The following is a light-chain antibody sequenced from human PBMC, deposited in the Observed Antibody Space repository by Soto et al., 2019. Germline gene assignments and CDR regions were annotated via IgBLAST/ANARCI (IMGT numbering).Light chain of an antibody. CDR1: QSISSTY. J-gene: IGKJ1*01. V-gene: IGKV3-20*01. CDR2: GAS. CDR3: QQYGSSPRT. Sequence: EIVVTQSPGILSLSPGERATLSCRASQSISSTYLAWYQQKPGQAPRLLIYGASSRATGIPDRFSGSGAGTEFTLTISRLEPEDFALFYCQQYGSSPRTFGQGTKVEIK.